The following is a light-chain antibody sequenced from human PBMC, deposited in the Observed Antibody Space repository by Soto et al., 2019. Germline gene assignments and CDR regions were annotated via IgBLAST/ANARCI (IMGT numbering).Light chain of an antibody. CDR2: DAS. V-gene: IGKV3-15*01. CDR3: QQYHNWPIT. Sequence: EIVMTQSPATPSVSPGESATLSCRASQSVSSNLAWHQQKPGQAPGILMYDASTRATGISARFSVSGSGTEFTLTISSLQSEDFAVYYCQQYHNWPITFGQGTRLEIK. J-gene: IGKJ5*01. CDR1: QSVSSN.